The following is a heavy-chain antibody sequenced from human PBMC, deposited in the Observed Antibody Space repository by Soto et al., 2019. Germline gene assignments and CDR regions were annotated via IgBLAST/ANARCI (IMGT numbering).Heavy chain of an antibody. V-gene: IGHV3-48*03. Sequence: EVKLVESGGGLVRPGRSLRLSCAASGFTFNNYDMNWVRQAPGKGLEWIAYIDNSASIIYYADSVQGRFTISRDDAKNSLYLQMNSLRADDTANYFCARDQRGVGGYDSWGQGTLVTVSS. CDR3: ARDQRGVGGYDS. CDR2: IDNSASII. CDR1: GFTFNNYD. D-gene: IGHD3-10*01. J-gene: IGHJ5*01.